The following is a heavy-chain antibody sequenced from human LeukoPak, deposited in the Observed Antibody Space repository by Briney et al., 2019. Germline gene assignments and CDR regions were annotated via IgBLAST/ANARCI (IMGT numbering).Heavy chain of an antibody. CDR2: MNPNSGNT. V-gene: IGHV1-8*03. Sequence: ASVKVSCKASGYTFTSYDINWVRQATGQGLEWMGWMNPNSGNTGYAQKFQGRVTITRNTSISTAYMELSSLRSDDTAVYYCARDRDYQDYYYGMDVWGQGTTVTVSS. J-gene: IGHJ6*02. CDR3: ARDRDYQDYYYGMDV. D-gene: IGHD4-17*01. CDR1: GYTFTSYD.